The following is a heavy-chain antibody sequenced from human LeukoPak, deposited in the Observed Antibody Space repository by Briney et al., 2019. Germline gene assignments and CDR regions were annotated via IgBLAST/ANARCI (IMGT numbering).Heavy chain of an antibody. CDR2: IYYSGST. J-gene: IGHJ3*02. Sequence: SETLSLTCTVSGGSISSYYWSWIRQPPGKGLEWIGYIYYSGSTNYSPSLKSRVTISVDTSKNQFSLKLSSVTAADTAVYYCASPTVTDHDAFDIRGQGTMVTVSS. CDR1: GGSISSYY. CDR3: ASPTVTDHDAFDI. D-gene: IGHD4-17*01. V-gene: IGHV4-59*01.